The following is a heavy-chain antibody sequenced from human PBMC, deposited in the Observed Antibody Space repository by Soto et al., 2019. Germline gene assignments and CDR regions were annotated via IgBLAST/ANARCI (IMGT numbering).Heavy chain of an antibody. Sequence: QITLKESGPPLVKPTQTLTLTCTFSGFSLSTTRVAVGWIRQPPGKALEWLALIYWDDDKRYSPFLKSRLTITKDTSKNQVVLTMTNMAPVDTATYYCAHSVVAGLGYYFDYWGQGTLVTVSS. CDR3: AHSVVAGLGYYFDY. V-gene: IGHV2-5*02. J-gene: IGHJ4*02. CDR2: IYWDDDK. CDR1: GFSLSTTRVA. D-gene: IGHD6-19*01.